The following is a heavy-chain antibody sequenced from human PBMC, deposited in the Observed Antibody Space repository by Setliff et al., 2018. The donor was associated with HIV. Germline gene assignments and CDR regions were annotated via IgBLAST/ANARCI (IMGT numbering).Heavy chain of an antibody. V-gene: IGHV4-61*10. CDR3: ARQTTHLGY. J-gene: IGHJ4*02. D-gene: IGHD4-4*01. CDR1: GGSISSGSYY. Sequence: SETLSLTCTVSGGSISSGSYYCSWIRQPAGKRLEWIGDIHTSGSTNYNPSLKSRASISVDTSNNQFSLQLNSVTAADTAVYYCARQTTHLGYWGQGTLVTVSS. CDR2: IHTSGST.